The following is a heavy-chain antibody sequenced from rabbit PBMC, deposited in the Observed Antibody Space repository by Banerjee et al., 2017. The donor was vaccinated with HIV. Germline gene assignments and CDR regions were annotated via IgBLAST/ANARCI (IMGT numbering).Heavy chain of an antibody. CDR2: IYTGDGNT. CDR3: ARDSVVYIDYGYSGGLNL. CDR1: GFSFSSGYD. D-gene: IGHD6-1*01. J-gene: IGHJ4*01. V-gene: IGHV1S40*01. Sequence: QSLEESGGGLVQPEGSLTLTCTASGFSFSSGYDMCWVRQAPGKGLEWIACIYTGDGNTYYASWAKGRFTITKTSSTTVTLQMTSLTAADTATYFCARDSVVYIDYGYSGGLNLWGQGTLVPVS.